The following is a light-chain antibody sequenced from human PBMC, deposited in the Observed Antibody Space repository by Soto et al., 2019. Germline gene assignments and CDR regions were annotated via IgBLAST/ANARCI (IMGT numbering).Light chain of an antibody. V-gene: IGKV1-5*03. Sequence: DIQMTQSPSTLSASVGDRVTIPYRASQSISSWLAWYQQKPGKAPKLLIYKASSLESGVPSRFSGSGSGTEFTLTISSLQPDDFATYYCQQYNSYLYTFGQGTKLEIK. CDR2: KAS. CDR3: QQYNSYLYT. J-gene: IGKJ2*01. CDR1: QSISSW.